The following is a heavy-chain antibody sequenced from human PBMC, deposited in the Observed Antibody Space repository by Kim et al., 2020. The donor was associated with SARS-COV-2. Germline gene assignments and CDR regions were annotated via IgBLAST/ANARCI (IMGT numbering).Heavy chain of an antibody. J-gene: IGHJ2*01. CDR2: ISSTAITT. Sequence: GGSLRLSCAASGFSFSDHYMTWIRQAPGMGLEWISEISSTAITTYYADSVKGRFTISRDNAKNSVYLQMNSLRDEDTAVYYCARVEGAYDFWGRGTLVTV. CDR1: GFSFSDHY. CDR3: ARVEGAYDF. D-gene: IGHD3-16*01. V-gene: IGHV3-11*01.